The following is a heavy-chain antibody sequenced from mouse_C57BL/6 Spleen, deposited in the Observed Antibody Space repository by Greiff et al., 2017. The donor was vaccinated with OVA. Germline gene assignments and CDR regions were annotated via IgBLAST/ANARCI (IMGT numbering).Heavy chain of an antibody. Sequence: QVQLQQPGAELVKPGASVKLSCKASGYTFTSYWMHWVKQRPGRGLEWIGRIYPNSGGTKYNEKFKSKATLTVDKPSSTAYMQLSSLTSEDSAVFDCAREGLTTVVDLDYWGQGTTLTVSS. CDR1: GYTFTSYW. CDR2: IYPNSGGT. J-gene: IGHJ2*01. D-gene: IGHD1-1*01. CDR3: AREGLTTVVDLDY. V-gene: IGHV1-72*01.